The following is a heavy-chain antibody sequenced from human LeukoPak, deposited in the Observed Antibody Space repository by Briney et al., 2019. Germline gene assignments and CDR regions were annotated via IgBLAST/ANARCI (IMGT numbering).Heavy chain of an antibody. CDR2: ISYDGSLK. Sequence: GGSLRLSCAASGFTFINYGLHWVRQAPGKGLEWVAVISYDGSLKYYADSVQGRFTISRDDSKNTLYLQMSSLRVEDTAVYYCASGGPTRGTLDYWGQGTLVTVSS. CDR3: ASGGPTRGTLDY. D-gene: IGHD1-26*01. J-gene: IGHJ4*02. V-gene: IGHV3-30*04. CDR1: GFTFINYG.